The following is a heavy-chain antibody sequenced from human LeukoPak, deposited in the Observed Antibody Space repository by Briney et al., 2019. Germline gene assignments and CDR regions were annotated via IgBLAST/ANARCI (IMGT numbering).Heavy chain of an antibody. Sequence: AGGSLRLSCAASGFTFSSYAMSWVRQAPGKGLEGVSAISGSGGSTYYADSVKGRFTISRDNSKITLYLQMNSLRAEDTAVYYCAKVDTAMVTRGPFDYWGQGTLVTVSS. CDR3: AKVDTAMVTRGPFDY. CDR1: GFTFSSYA. J-gene: IGHJ4*02. V-gene: IGHV3-23*01. CDR2: ISGSGGST. D-gene: IGHD5-18*01.